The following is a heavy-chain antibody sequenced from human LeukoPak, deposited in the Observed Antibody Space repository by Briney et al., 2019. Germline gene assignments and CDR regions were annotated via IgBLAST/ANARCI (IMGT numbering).Heavy chain of an antibody. D-gene: IGHD1-14*01. J-gene: IGHJ4*02. V-gene: IGHV3-74*01. CDR2: INPGGSSI. CDR3: ARSNQADDY. Sequence: GRSLRLSCAASGFTLSSYWMHWVRQVPGKGLVWVARINPGGSSITYADSVKGRFTISRDNAKNTLYLQMDSLGAEDTGVYYCARSNQADDYWGQGTLVTVSS. CDR1: GFTLSSYW.